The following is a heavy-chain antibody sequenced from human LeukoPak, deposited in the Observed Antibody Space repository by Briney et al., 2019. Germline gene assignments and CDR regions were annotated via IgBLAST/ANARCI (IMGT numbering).Heavy chain of an antibody. D-gene: IGHD3-22*01. CDR2: ISSGGGST. CDR3: VRASYYDSTGYVKDNFDY. Sequence: PGGSLRLSCAASGFTFTSYSMNWVRQAPGKGLEWVSTISSGGGSTYYADSVKGRFTISRDNSKNTLYLQVNSLRAEDTAVYYCVRASYYDSTGYVKDNFDYWGQGTLVTVSS. V-gene: IGHV3-23*01. J-gene: IGHJ4*02. CDR1: GFTFTSYS.